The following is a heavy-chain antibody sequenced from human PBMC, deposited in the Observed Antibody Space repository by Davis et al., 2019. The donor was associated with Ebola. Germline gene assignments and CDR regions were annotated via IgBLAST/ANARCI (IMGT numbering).Heavy chain of an antibody. CDR1: GGSFSGYY. V-gene: IGHV4-59*01. Sequence: MPSETLSLTCAVYGGSFSGYYWSWIRQPPGKGLEWIGYIYYSGSTNYNPSLKSRVTISVDTSKNQFSLKLSSVTAADTAVYYCARGGYSGSYLNFDYWGQGTLVTVSS. D-gene: IGHD1-26*01. CDR3: ARGGYSGSYLNFDY. CDR2: IYYSGST. J-gene: IGHJ4*02.